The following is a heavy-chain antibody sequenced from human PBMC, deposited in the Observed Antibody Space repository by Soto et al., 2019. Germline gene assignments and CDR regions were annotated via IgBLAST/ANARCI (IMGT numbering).Heavy chain of an antibody. Sequence: GASVKVSCKASGGTFSSYAISWVRQAPGQGLEWMGGIIPIFGTANYAQKFQGRVTITADESTSTAYMELSILRSEDTAVYYCALYCSSTSCRADTYYDYVWGSYRPGYFDYWGQGTLVTVSS. J-gene: IGHJ4*02. D-gene: IGHD3-16*02. V-gene: IGHV1-69*13. CDR2: IIPIFGTA. CDR3: ALYCSSTSCRADTYYDYVWGSYRPGYFDY. CDR1: GGTFSSYA.